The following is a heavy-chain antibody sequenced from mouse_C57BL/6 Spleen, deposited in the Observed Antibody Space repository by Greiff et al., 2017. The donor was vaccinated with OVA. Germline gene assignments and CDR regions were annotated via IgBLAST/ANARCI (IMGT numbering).Heavy chain of an antibody. CDR1: GFSLTSYG. CDR3: ARAYYYGSSPWFAY. V-gene: IGHV2-2*01. J-gene: IGHJ3*01. D-gene: IGHD1-1*01. Sequence: QVQLQQSGPGLVQPSQSLSITCTVSGFSLTSYGVHWVRQSPGKGLEWLGVIWRGGSTDYNAAFISRLSISKDNSKSQVFFKMNSLQADDTAIYYCARAYYYGSSPWFAYWGQGTLVTVSA. CDR2: IWRGGST.